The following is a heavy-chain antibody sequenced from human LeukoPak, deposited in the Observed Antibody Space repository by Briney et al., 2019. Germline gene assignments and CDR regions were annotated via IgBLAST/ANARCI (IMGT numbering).Heavy chain of an antibody. V-gene: IGHV3-48*03. CDR2: ISSSGSTI. J-gene: IGHJ3*02. CDR3: ARERGSVVVGIMGEGGLDAFDI. Sequence: GGSLRLSCAASGFTFSSYEMNWVRQAPGKGLEWVSYISSSGSTIYYADSVKGRFTISRDNAKNSLYLQMNSLRAEDTAVYYCARERGSVVVGIMGEGGLDAFDIWGQGTMVTVSS. D-gene: IGHD3-22*01. CDR1: GFTFSSYE.